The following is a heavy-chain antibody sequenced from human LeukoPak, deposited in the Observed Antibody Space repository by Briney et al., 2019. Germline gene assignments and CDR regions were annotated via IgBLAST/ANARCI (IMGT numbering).Heavy chain of an antibody. CDR3: ARDLREQWLVLSWFDP. V-gene: IGHV3-21*01. CDR2: ISSSSSYI. Sequence: PGGSLRLSCGASGFTFSSYSMNWVRQAPGKGLEWVSYISSSSSYIYYADSVRGRLTISRDNAKNSLYLQMNSLRAEDTAVYYCARDLREQWLVLSWFDPWGQGTLVTVSS. D-gene: IGHD6-19*01. CDR1: GFTFSSYS. J-gene: IGHJ5*02.